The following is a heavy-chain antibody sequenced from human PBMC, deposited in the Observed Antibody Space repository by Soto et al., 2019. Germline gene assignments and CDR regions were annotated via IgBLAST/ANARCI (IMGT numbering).Heavy chain of an antibody. V-gene: IGHV4-39*01. CDR1: GGSISSSRYY. Sequence: QLQLQESGPGLVKPSETLSLTCTVSGGSISSSRYYWGWIRQPPGKGLEWIGSIYYSGSTYYNPSLKRRVTISVDTSKNQFSLKLSSVTAADTAVYYCARRVPAAYFDYWGQGTLVTVSS. CDR2: IYYSGST. D-gene: IGHD2-2*01. CDR3: ARRVPAAYFDY. J-gene: IGHJ4*02.